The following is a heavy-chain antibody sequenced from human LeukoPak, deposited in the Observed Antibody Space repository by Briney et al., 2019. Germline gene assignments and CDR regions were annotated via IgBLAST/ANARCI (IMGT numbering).Heavy chain of an antibody. V-gene: IGHV4-31*03. CDR1: GGSISSGGYY. Sequence: SQTLSLTCTVSGGSISSGGYYWSWIRQHPGKGLEWIGYIYYSGSTYYNPSLKSRVTISVDTSKNQFSLKLSSVTAADTAVYYCARVEIAGYGSSHFDSWGQGTLVTVSS. CDR2: IYYSGST. J-gene: IGHJ4*02. CDR3: ARVEIAGYGSSHFDS. D-gene: IGHD5-18*01.